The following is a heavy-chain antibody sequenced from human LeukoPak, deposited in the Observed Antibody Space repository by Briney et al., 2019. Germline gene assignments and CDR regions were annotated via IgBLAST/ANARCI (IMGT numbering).Heavy chain of an antibody. J-gene: IGHJ4*02. Sequence: GGSLRLSCAASGFTFSDYYMSWIRQAPGKGLEWVSYISSSGSTIYYADSVKGRFTISRDNAKNSLYLQMNSLRVEDTAVYYCAREYYYDSSGHGSFGYWGQGTLVTVSS. CDR2: ISSSGSTI. V-gene: IGHV3-11*04. D-gene: IGHD3-22*01. CDR1: GFTFSDYY. CDR3: AREYYYDSSGHGSFGY.